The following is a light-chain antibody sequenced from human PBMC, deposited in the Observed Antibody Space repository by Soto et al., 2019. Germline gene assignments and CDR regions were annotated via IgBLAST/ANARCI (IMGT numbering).Light chain of an antibody. CDR3: QHYGGSFI. CDR1: QSVSNNY. CDR2: GAS. Sequence: EIVLTQSPGTLSLSPGERATLSCRASQSVSNNYLAWYQQKPGQAPRLLIYGASNRATGIPDRFSGSGSGTDFTLSISRLEPEDFAVYYCQHYGGSFIFGPGTKVDTK. V-gene: IGKV3-20*01. J-gene: IGKJ3*01.